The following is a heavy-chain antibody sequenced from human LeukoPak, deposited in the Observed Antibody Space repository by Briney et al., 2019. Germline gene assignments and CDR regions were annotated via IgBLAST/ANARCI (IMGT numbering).Heavy chain of an antibody. V-gene: IGHV1-69*13. CDR2: IIPIFGTA. D-gene: IGHD4-17*01. CDR3: ARGHYGDYVFDY. J-gene: IGHJ4*02. CDR1: GGTFSSYA. Sequence: SVKVSCMASGGTFSSYAISWVRQAPGQGLEWMGGIIPIFGTANYAQKFQGRVTITADESTSTAYMELSSLRSEDTAVYYCARGHYGDYVFDYWGQGTLVTVSS.